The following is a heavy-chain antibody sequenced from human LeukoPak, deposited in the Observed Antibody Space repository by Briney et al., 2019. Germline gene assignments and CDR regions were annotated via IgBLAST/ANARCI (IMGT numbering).Heavy chain of an antibody. D-gene: IGHD3-10*01. J-gene: IGHJ4*02. V-gene: IGHV1-18*01. Sequence: ASVKVSCKASGYTFTSYGFSWVRQAPGQGLEWMGWISTYYGNTNYAQKLQDRVTMATDTSTSTAYMELTSLRSDDTAVYYCARVYSTNYYGSGDRPFLFDYWGQGTVVTVSS. CDR3: ARVYSTNYYGSGDRPFLFDY. CDR1: GYTFTSYG. CDR2: ISTYYGNT.